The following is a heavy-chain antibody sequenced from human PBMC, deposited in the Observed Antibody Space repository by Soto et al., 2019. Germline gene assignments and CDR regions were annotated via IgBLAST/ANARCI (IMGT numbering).Heavy chain of an antibody. V-gene: IGHV3-33*01. CDR3: ARDGTYTNSTGCHGGYYYYRMDV. Sequence: QVQLVESGGGVVQPGRSLRLSCAASGFTFSSYGMHWVRQAPGKGLEWVAVIWYDGSNKYYADSVKGRFTISRDNSKNMLYLQMNSLRAEDTAVYYCARDGTYTNSTGCHGGYYYYRMDVWGQGTTVTVSS. CDR1: GFTFSSYG. D-gene: IGHD2-2*01. CDR2: IWYDGSNK. J-gene: IGHJ6*02.